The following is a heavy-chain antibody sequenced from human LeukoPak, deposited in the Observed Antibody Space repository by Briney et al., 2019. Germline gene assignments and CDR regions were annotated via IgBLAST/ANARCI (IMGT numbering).Heavy chain of an antibody. CDR3: ARASHYDFWSGYRSTVSRYYYYMDV. D-gene: IGHD3-3*01. CDR1: GGSISSSSYY. J-gene: IGHJ6*03. Sequence: SETLSLTCTVSGGSISSSSYYWGWIRQPPGKGLEWIGSIYYSGSTYYNPSLKSRVTISVDTSKNQFSLKLSSVTAADTAVYYCARASHYDFWSGYRSTVSRYYYYMDVWGKGTTVTVSS. V-gene: IGHV4-39*07. CDR2: IYYSGST.